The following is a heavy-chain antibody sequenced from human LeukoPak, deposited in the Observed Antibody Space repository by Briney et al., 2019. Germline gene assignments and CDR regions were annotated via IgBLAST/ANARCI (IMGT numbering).Heavy chain of an antibody. CDR1: GYTFTGYY. J-gene: IGHJ6*02. D-gene: IGHD5-24*01. Sequence: ASVKVSCKASGYTFTGYYMHWVRQAPGQGLEWMGWINPNSGGTNYAQKFQGRVTMTRDTSISTAYMELSRLRSDDTAVYYCARGRWLQNCYGMDVWGQGTTVTVSS. CDR2: INPNSGGT. CDR3: ARGRWLQNCYGMDV. V-gene: IGHV1-2*02.